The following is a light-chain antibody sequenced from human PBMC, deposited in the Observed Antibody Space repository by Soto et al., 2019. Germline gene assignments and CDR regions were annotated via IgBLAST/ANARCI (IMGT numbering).Light chain of an antibody. J-gene: IGKJ4*01. CDR2: AAS. Sequence: IQLTQSPSSLSASVGDRVTITCRASQGIGSYLAWYQQKPGEAPKLLIYAASTLQSGVPSRFSGSGSGIEFALTISSLQAEDFATYYCQQLSSYPSTFGGGTKVEIK. CDR1: QGIGSY. V-gene: IGKV1-9*01. CDR3: QQLSSYPST.